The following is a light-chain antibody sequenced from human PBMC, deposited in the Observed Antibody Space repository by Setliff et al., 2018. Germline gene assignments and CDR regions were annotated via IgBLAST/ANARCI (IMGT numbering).Light chain of an antibody. CDR3: STWDDSLNGVV. V-gene: IGLV2-8*01. Sequence: QSVLTQPPSASGSPGQSVTISCTGTSSDIGGYKYVSWHQQHPGKAPKLMIFEVSKRPSGVPDRFSGSKSGNTASLTVSGLQAEDEADYYCSTWDDSLNGVVFGGGTK. J-gene: IGLJ2*01. CDR2: EVS. CDR1: SSDIGGYKY.